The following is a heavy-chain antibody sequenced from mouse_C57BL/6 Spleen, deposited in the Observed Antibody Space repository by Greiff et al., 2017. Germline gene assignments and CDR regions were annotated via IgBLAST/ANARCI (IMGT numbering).Heavy chain of an antibody. CDR2: IDPSDSYT. Sequence: VPLQQPGAELVMPGASVKLSCKASGYTFTSYWMHWVKQRPGQGLEWIGEIDPSDSYTNYTQKFKGKSTLTVDKSSSTAYMQLSSLTSENSAVXYCARSRDYDGFAYWGQGTLVTFSA. CDR3: ARSRDYDGFAY. CDR1: GYTFTSYW. D-gene: IGHD2-4*01. J-gene: IGHJ3*01. V-gene: IGHV1-69*01.